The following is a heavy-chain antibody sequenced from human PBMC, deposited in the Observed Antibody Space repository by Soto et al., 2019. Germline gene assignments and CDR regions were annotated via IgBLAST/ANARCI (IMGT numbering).Heavy chain of an antibody. CDR3: ARLRYSSSSYYGMDV. D-gene: IGHD6-6*01. CDR1: GYSFTSYW. J-gene: IGHJ6*02. CDR2: IDPSDSYT. V-gene: IGHV5-10-1*01. Sequence: GESVKISCKGSGYSFTSYWISWVRQMPGKGLEWMGRIDPSDSYTNYSPSFQGHVTISADKSISTAYLQWSSLKASDTAMYYCARLRYSSSSYYGMDVWGQGTTVTVSS.